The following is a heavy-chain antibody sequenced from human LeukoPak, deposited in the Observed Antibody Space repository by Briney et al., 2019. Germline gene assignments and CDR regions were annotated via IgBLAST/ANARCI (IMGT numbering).Heavy chain of an antibody. CDR2: ISWNSGSI. CDR3: AKAFSSSWLTIDY. CDR1: GFTFDDYA. D-gene: IGHD6-13*01. V-gene: IGHV3-9*01. J-gene: IGHJ4*02. Sequence: GGSLRLSCAASGFTFDDYAMHWVRQAPGKGLEWVSGISWNSGSIGYADSVKGRFTISRDNAKNSLYLQMNSLRAEDTALYYCAKAFSSSWLTIDYWGQGTLVTVSS.